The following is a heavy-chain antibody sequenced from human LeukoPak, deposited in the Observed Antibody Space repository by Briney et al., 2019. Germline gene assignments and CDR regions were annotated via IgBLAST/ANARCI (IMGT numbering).Heavy chain of an antibody. J-gene: IGHJ4*02. CDR1: GFTFSRYG. Sequence: GGSLRLSCAASGFTFSRYGMHWVHQAPGKGLEWVAVISYDGSNKYYADSVKGRFTISRDNSKNTLYLQMNSLRAEDTAVYYCAEDLDGNDYGGILMEYWGQGTLVTVSS. D-gene: IGHD4-23*01. CDR3: AEDLDGNDYGGILMEY. V-gene: IGHV3-30*18. CDR2: ISYDGSNK.